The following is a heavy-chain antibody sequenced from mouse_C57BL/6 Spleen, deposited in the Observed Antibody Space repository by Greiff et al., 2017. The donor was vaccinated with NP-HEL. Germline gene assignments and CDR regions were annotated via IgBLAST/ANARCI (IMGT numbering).Heavy chain of an antibody. J-gene: IGHJ2*01. CDR2: ISDGGSYT. CDR3: ARDETRNYFDY. CDR1: GFTFSSYA. V-gene: IGHV5-4*01. D-gene: IGHD2-13*01. Sequence: EVKLMESGGGLVKPGGSLKLSCAASGFTFSSYAMSWVRQTPEKRLEWVATISDGGSYTYYPDNVKGRFTISRDNAKNNLYLQMSHLKSEDTAMYYCARDETRNYFDYWGQGTTLTVSS.